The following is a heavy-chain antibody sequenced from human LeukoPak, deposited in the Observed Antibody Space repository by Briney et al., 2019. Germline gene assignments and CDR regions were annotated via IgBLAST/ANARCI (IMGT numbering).Heavy chain of an antibody. Sequence: SETLSLTCSVAAGFITSYCTGWVRQPAGKGLEWIGRICTSGSTKYNPSLKSRVTMSVDTSKNQFSLKLSSVTAATEARDHCAIEINDSGSYSAGYDYWGQGTLVTVSS. D-gene: IGHD3-10*01. CDR1: AGFITSYC. CDR3: AIEINDSGSYSAGYDY. CDR2: ICTSGST. J-gene: IGHJ4*02. V-gene: IGHV4-4*07.